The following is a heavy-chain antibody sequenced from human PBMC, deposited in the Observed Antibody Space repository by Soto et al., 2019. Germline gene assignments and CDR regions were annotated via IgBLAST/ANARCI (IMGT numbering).Heavy chain of an antibody. CDR2: LSDSGGSI. Sequence: EVQLLESGGGLVQPGGSLRLSCTASGFTFSRHAMTWVRQAPGKGLEWVSGLSDSGGSIYYADSVKGRSTISRYNSMKSLYQQMTTVRADDTAIYSCAKVSTGWYAVSFDLWAQGSLVTVSS. D-gene: IGHD2-2*01. J-gene: IGHJ4*02. V-gene: IGHV3-23*01. CDR1: GFTFSRHA. CDR3: AKVSTGWYAVSFDL.